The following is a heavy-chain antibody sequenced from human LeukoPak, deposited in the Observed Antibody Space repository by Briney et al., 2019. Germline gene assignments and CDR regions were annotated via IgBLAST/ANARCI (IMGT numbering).Heavy chain of an antibody. Sequence: ASVKVSCKASGYTFTSYAMHWVRQAPGQRLEWMGWINAGNGNTKYSQKFQGRVTMTTDTSTSTAYMELRSLRSDDTAVYYCARDLGYYGSGSYGYGMDVWGQGTTVTVSS. CDR1: GYTFTSYA. D-gene: IGHD3-10*01. CDR3: ARDLGYYGSGSYGYGMDV. CDR2: INAGNGNT. V-gene: IGHV1-3*01. J-gene: IGHJ6*02.